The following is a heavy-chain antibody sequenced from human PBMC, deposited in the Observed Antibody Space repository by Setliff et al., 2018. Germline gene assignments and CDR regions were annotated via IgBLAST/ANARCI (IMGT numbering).Heavy chain of an antibody. CDR2: IGHTGSI. CDR3: ARDNWFGEIHFDY. Sequence: SETLSLTCTVSGYSISSGYIWGWIRQPPGKGLEWVGNIGHTGSINYNPSLKSRLTISRDTSKNQVSLKLNSVTATDTAVYYCARDNWFGEIHFDYWGQGTLVTVSS. CDR1: GYSISSGYI. J-gene: IGHJ4*02. V-gene: IGHV4-38-2*02. D-gene: IGHD3-10*01.